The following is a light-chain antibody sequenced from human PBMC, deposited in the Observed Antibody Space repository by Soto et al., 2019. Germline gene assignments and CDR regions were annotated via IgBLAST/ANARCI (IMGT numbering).Light chain of an antibody. CDR1: QSVTSGY. CDR2: AAA. J-gene: IGKJ1*01. CDR3: HQYGFSPAT. V-gene: IGKV3-20*01. Sequence: EIVLTQSPSTLSLSPGERATLSCRASQSVTSGYLAWYQQKPGQAPKLLIFAAATRATGIPDRFSGSGSGTDFTLTISRLEPEDFAVYFCHQYGFSPATFGQGTKVDFK.